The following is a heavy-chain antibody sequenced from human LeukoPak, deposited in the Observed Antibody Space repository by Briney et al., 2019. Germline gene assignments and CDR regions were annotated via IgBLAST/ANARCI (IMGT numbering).Heavy chain of an antibody. J-gene: IGHJ6*02. CDR3: ARDALGGSVEPYYYGMDV. Sequence: GASVKVSCKASGYTFTSYGISWVRQAPGQGLEWMGWISAYNGNTNYAQKLQGRVTMTTDTSTSTAYMELGSLRSDDTAVYYCARDALGGSVEPYYYGMDVWGQGTTVTVSS. CDR2: ISAYNGNT. CDR1: GYTFTSYG. V-gene: IGHV1-18*01. D-gene: IGHD3-16*01.